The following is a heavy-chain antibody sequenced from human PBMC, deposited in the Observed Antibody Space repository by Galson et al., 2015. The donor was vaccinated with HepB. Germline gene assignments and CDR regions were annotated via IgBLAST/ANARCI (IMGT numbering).Heavy chain of an antibody. CDR1: GYTLTDLS. Sequence: SVKVSCKVSGYTLTDLSIHWVRQAPGKGPEWMGGFDPEDAETIYAQKFHDRVTMTEDTATDTAYMELSSLRSEDTAVYYCATDRDCSNGVCSSLRDAFDFWGRGTLVTVSS. V-gene: IGHV1-24*01. CDR2: FDPEDAET. CDR3: ATDRDCSNGVCSSLRDAFDF. D-gene: IGHD2-8*01. J-gene: IGHJ3*01.